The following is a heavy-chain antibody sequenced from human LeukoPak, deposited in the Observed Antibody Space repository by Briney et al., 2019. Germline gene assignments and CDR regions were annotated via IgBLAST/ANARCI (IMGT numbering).Heavy chain of an antibody. D-gene: IGHD6-13*01. Sequence: PGGSLRLSCAASGLIFSNAWMTWVRQAPGKGLEWVGRIKSKTDGGTTDYAAPVKGRFTMSRDDSKNTLYLQMNSLKTEDTAVYYCTTAVVAAAGTPDWGQGTLVTVSS. J-gene: IGHJ4*02. CDR1: GLIFSNAW. CDR3: TTAVVAAAGTPD. CDR2: IKSKTDGGTT. V-gene: IGHV3-15*01.